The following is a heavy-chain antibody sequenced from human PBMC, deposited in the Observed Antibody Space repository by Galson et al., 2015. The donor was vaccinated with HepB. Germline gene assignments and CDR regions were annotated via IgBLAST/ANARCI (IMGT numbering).Heavy chain of an antibody. CDR1: GGSFSGYY. D-gene: IGHD5-18*01. V-gene: IGHV4-34*01. CDR3: ARGKGGYSYGKRGWFDP. J-gene: IGHJ5*02. CDR2: INHSGST. Sequence: ETLSLTCAVYGGSFSGYYWSWIRQPPGKGLEWLGEINHSGSTNYNPSLKSRVTISVDTSKNQFSLKLSSVTAADTAVYYCARGKGGYSYGKRGWFDPWGQGTLVTVSS.